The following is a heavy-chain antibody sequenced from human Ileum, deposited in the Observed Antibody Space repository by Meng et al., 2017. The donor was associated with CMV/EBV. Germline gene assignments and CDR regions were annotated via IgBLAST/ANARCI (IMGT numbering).Heavy chain of an antibody. D-gene: IGHD3-10*01. CDR1: GFTVSSNY. V-gene: IGHV3-66*02. Sequence: GESLKISCAASGFTVSSNYMSWVRQAPGKGLEWVSVIYSGGSTYYADSVKGRFTISRDNSKNTLYLQMNSLRAEDTAVYYCARDSRMVRGVIINNYYYGMDVWGQGTTVTVSS. CDR2: IYSGGST. J-gene: IGHJ6*02. CDR3: ARDSRMVRGVIINNYYYGMDV.